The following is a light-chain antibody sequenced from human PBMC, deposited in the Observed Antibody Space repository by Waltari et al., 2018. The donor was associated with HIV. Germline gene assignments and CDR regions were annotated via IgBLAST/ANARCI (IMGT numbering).Light chain of an antibody. CDR3: QSGDNKLTSVF. V-gene: IGLV3-25*03. CDR2: KDT. Sequence: SSELTQPPSLPVSPGQTVRITRPCDALPTQYHSWYQQKPGQPPVLVMYKDTQRSSGTPERFSGSSSGTTVTLTITAVRAEDEAYYYCQSGDNKLTSVFFGGGTRLTVL. J-gene: IGLJ2*01. CDR1: ALPTQY.